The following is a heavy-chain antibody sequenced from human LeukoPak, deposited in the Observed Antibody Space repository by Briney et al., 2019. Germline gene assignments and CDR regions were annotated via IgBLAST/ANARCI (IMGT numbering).Heavy chain of an antibody. Sequence: ASVKVSCKASGYNFASFDVNWVRHVTGQGLEWMGRMNPRSGNTGYAQKFQGRLTMTRDTSISTAYMELGSLTSEDTAVYYCAKERDDLPTEKYGLDVWGQGTTVIVSS. J-gene: IGHJ6*02. CDR2: MNPRSGNT. V-gene: IGHV1-8*01. D-gene: IGHD5-24*01. CDR1: GYNFASFD. CDR3: AKERDDLPTEKYGLDV.